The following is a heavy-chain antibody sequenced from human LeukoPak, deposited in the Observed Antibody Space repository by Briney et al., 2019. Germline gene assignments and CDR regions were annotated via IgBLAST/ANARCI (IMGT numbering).Heavy chain of an antibody. D-gene: IGHD5-18*01. V-gene: IGHV4-31*03. CDR3: ASRIDYSYGIDY. Sequence: SETLSLTCTVSGGSISSGGYYWSWIRQHPGKGLEWIGYIYYSGSTYYNPSLKSRVTISEDTSKNQFSLKLSSVTAADTAVYYCASRIDYSYGIDYWGQGTLVTVSS. CDR1: GGSISSGGYY. J-gene: IGHJ4*02. CDR2: IYYSGST.